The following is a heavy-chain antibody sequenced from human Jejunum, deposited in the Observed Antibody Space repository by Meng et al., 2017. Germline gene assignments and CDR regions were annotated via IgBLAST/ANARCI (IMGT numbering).Heavy chain of an antibody. V-gene: IGHV1-69*13. CDR2: IIPKFGSA. CDR1: GGTFSRYA. CDR3: ARADESSGYTDPFDI. Sequence: SVKVSCKASGGTFSRYATSWVRQAPGQGLEWMGGIIPKFGSADYAQKLQGRVTITADESTTTAYMELSSLRSEDTALYYCARADESSGYTDPFDIWGQGTMVTVSS. J-gene: IGHJ3*02. D-gene: IGHD3-22*01.